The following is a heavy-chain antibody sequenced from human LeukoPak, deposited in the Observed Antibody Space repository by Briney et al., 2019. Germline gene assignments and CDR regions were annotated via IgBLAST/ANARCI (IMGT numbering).Heavy chain of an antibody. D-gene: IGHD3-10*01. CDR2: ILTSGTT. J-gene: IGHJ4*02. V-gene: IGHV4-4*09. CDR1: NGSISSYH. CDR3: ARLRVSGSYLYYFDY. Sequence: SETPSLTCTVSNGSISSYHWSWVRQPPGKGLEWIGYILTSGTTNYNPSLKSRLTISVDTSKNRFTLKLSSVTAADTAVYYCARLRVSGSYLYYFDYWGQGTLVTVSS.